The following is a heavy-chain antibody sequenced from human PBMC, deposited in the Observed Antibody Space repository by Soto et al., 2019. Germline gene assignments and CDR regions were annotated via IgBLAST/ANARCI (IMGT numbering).Heavy chain of an antibody. CDR1: GGSISSSSYY. D-gene: IGHD3-16*02. Sequence: PSETLSLTCTVSGGSISSSSYYWGWIRQPPGQGLEWLGTIYSLGNTYYNPSLKSRVTISVDTSKNQFSLKLSSVTAADTAVYYCARVGGDYNIWGSYRPIPHFDYWGHGALDT. CDR3: ARVGGDYNIWGSYRPIPHFDY. CDR2: IYSLGNT. V-gene: IGHV4-39*07. J-gene: IGHJ4*01.